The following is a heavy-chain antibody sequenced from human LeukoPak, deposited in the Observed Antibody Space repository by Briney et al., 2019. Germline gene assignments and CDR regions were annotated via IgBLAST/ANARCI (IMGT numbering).Heavy chain of an antibody. CDR3: ARGAWTSSFDY. J-gene: IGHJ4*02. D-gene: IGHD6-6*01. V-gene: IGHV1-8*01. CDR1: GYTFTSYD. CDR2: VNPNSGNT. Sequence: ASVKVSCKASGYTFTSYDVNWVRPATGQGLEWMGWVNPNSGNTAYAQNFQGRVTMTRDTSINTAYMELSSLRSEDTAVYYCARGAWTSSFDYWGQGTLVTVSS.